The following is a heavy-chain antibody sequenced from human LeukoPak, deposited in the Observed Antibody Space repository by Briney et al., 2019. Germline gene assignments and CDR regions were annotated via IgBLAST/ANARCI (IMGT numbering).Heavy chain of an antibody. Sequence: PSETLSRTCTVSGGSISSYYWGWIRQPAGKGLEWIVRIYTSGSTNDNPSLKSLVTMSVDTSKNAFSLKLSSVTAADTAVYYCARGEQEHWYFDLWGRGTLVTVSS. CDR3: ARGEQEHWYFDL. V-gene: IGHV4-4*07. D-gene: IGHD1-1*01. CDR2: IYTSGST. J-gene: IGHJ2*01. CDR1: GGSISSYY.